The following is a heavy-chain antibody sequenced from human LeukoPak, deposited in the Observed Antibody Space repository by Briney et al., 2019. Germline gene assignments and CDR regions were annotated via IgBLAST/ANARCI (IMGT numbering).Heavy chain of an antibody. J-gene: IGHJ4*02. CDR3: TTPDTAGIDY. V-gene: IGHV3-15*01. CDR2: IKGKTDGGTT. Sequence: GGSLRLSCAASGFTFTNAWMSWVRQAPGKGLEWVGRIKGKTDGGTTDYAAPVKGRFTISRDDSKNTLYLQMNSLKTEDTAVYYCTTPDTAGIDYWGQGTLVTVSS. D-gene: IGHD5-18*01. CDR1: GFTFTNAW.